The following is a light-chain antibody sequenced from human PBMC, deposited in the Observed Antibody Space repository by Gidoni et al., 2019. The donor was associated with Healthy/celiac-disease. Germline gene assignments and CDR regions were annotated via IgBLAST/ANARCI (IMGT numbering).Light chain of an antibody. CDR2: DAS. V-gene: IGKV3-11*01. J-gene: IGKJ4*01. CDR1: QSVRSY. Sequence: EIVLTQSPATLSLSPGERATLSCRASQSVRSYLAWYQQKPGQAPRLLLYDASNRATGIPARFSGSGSGTDFTLTISSLEPEDFAVYYCQQRSNWHRLTFGGGTKVEIK. CDR3: QQRSNWHRLT.